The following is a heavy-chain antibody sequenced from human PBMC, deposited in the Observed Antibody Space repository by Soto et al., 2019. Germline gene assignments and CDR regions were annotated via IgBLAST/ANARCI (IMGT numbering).Heavy chain of an antibody. CDR2: INYDGSSK. J-gene: IGHJ6*02. V-gene: IGHV3-33*01. D-gene: IGHD3-3*01. CDR3: ARCKQKAIHCAMDV. CDR1: GFTFSAYG. Sequence: QVHLVESGGGAVQAGRSLRVSCATSGFTFSAYGMHWVRQAPGKGLEWVAFINYDGSSKFYGDSVKGRFTVSRDNSKNTLFLQLNSLRGEDTATYYCARCKQKAIHCAMDVWGQGATVTVTS.